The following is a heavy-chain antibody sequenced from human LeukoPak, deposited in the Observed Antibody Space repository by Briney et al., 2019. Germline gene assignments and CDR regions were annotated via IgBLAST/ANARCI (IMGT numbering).Heavy chain of an antibody. V-gene: IGHV3-74*03. CDR1: GFRYSDYW. D-gene: IGHD1-1*01. J-gene: IGHJ4*02. CDR2: INKDGIDT. CDR3: ARDVGYRVDD. Sequence: GGSLRLSCAASGFRYSDYWMRWVRQAPGKGLVWVSRINKDGIDTTYADSVKGRFTISRDNAKNTVYLQMHSLTVEDTAVYYCARDVGYRVDDCGPGTLVTVS.